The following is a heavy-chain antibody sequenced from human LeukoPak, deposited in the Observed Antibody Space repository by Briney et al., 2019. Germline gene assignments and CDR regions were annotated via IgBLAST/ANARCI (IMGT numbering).Heavy chain of an antibody. CDR3: ARDAVLLWFGELGVNYCYYYMDV. CDR2: INPSGGST. J-gene: IGHJ6*03. CDR1: GYTFTSYY. V-gene: IGHV1-46*01. Sequence: RASVKVSCKASGYTFTSYYMHWVRQAPGQGLEWMGIINPSGGSTSYAQKFQGRVTMTRDTSTSTVYMELSSLRSEDTAVYYCARDAVLLWFGELGVNYCYYYMDVWGKGTTVTVSS. D-gene: IGHD3-10*01.